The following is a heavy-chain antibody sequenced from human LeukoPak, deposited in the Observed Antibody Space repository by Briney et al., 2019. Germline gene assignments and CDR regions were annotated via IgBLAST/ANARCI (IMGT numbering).Heavy chain of an antibody. CDR3: ARASYPGGTSVEP. CDR1: GFTFSDYY. CDR2: IIISGSTI. Sequence: GGSLRLSCAAPGFTFSDYYMSWIRQAPGKGLWWVSYIIISGSTIYYADSVKGRFTISRDNDKNSPYLQMNSLRAEDTAVYYCARASYPGGTSVEPWGQRTLVSVSS. J-gene: IGHJ5*02. V-gene: IGHV3-11*04.